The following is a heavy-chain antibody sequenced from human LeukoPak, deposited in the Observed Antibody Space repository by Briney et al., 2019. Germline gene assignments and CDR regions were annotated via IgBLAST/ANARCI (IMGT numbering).Heavy chain of an antibody. CDR3: ARDSPYVWGSYRHFDY. V-gene: IGHV3-23*01. CDR2: ISGSGGST. J-gene: IGHJ4*02. CDR1: GFTFSSYA. Sequence: PGGSLRLSCAASGFTFSSYAMSWVRQAPGKGLEWVSAISGSGGSTYYADSVKGRFTISRDNAKNSLYLQMNSLRAEDTAVYYCARDSPYVWGSYRHFDYWGQGTLVTVSS. D-gene: IGHD3-16*02.